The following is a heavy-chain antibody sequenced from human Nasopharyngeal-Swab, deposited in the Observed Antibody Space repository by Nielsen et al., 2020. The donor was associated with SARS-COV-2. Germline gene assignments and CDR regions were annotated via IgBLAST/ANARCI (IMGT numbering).Heavy chain of an antibody. CDR2: INPNSGGT. D-gene: IGHD1/OR15-1a*01. Sequence: WVRQAPGQGLEWMGRINPNSGGTNYAQKFQGRVTMTRDTSISTAYMELSRLRSDDTAVYYCARVRGLGWNRPFYCGMDVWGQGTTVTVSS. CDR3: ARVRGLGWNRPFYCGMDV. J-gene: IGHJ6*02. V-gene: IGHV1-2*06.